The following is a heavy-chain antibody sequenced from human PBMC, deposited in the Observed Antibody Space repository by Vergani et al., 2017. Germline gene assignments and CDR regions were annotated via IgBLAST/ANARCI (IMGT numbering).Heavy chain of an antibody. V-gene: IGHV4-31*11. Sequence: QVQLQESGPGLVKPSQTLSLTCAVPGGSISSGGYYWSWIRQHPGKGLEWIGYIYYSGSTYYNPSLKSRVTISVDTSKNQFSLKLSSVTAADTAVYYCAGAPIGSTIFGVVIIRFAFDIWSQGTMVSVSS. CDR1: GGSISSGGYY. D-gene: IGHD3-3*01. J-gene: IGHJ3*02. CDR2: IYYSGST. CDR3: AGAPIGSTIFGVVIIRFAFDI.